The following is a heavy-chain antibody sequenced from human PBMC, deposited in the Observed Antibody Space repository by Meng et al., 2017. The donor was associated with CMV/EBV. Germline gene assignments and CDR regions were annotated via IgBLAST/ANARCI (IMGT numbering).Heavy chain of an antibody. CDR3: ARESTIFGVVISP. CDR1: GFTFSSYW. J-gene: IGHJ5*02. V-gene: IGHV3-7*01. Sequence: GESPKISCAASGFTFSSYWMSWVRQAPGKGLEWVANIKQDGSEKYYVDSVKGRFTISRDNAKNSLYLQMNSLRAEDTAVYYCARESTIFGVVISPWGQGTLVTVSS. D-gene: IGHD3-3*01. CDR2: IKQDGSEK.